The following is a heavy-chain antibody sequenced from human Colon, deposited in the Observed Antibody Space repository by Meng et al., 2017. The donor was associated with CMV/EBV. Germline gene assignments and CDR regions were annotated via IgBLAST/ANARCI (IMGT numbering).Heavy chain of an antibody. J-gene: IGHJ6*02. V-gene: IGHV1-69*10. D-gene: IGHD5-12*01. CDR2: VIPLLEIS. CDR3: ARGGKYSGYDSVDV. CDR1: GGTFNSLA. Sequence: SVKVSCKASGGTFNSLAISWVRQAPGQGLEWVGGVIPLLEISHNAQKFEGRVTMTADKSTSTAYMELSSLRSEDTAVYYCARGGKYSGYDSVDVWGQGTTVTVSS.